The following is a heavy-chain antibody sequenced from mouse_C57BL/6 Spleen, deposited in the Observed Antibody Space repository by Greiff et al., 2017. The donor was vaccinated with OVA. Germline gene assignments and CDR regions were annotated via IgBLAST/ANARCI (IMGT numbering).Heavy chain of an antibody. CDR2: ISGGGGNT. CDR3: ARRVPMRDYFDY. J-gene: IGHJ2*01. V-gene: IGHV5-9*01. CDR1: GFTFSSYT. Sequence: DVMLVESGGGLVKPGGSLKLSCAASGFTFSSYTMSWVRQTPEERLEWVATISGGGGNTYYPDSVKGRFTISRDNAKNTLYLQMSSLRSEDTALYYCARRVPMRDYFDYWGQGTTLTVSS. D-gene: IGHD6-5*01.